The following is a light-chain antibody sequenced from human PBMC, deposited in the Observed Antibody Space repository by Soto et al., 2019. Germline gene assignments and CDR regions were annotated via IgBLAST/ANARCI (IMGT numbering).Light chain of an antibody. V-gene: IGLV2-14*01. CDR1: SSDIGNNYY. Sequence: QSVLTQPASVSGSPGQSITISCTGASSDIGNNYYVSWYQQHPGKAPKLIIYDVSNRPSGVSNRFSGSKSGNTASLTISGLQADDEDDYYCSSYTSSTTIYVFGTGTKVTVL. CDR3: SSYTSSTTIYV. J-gene: IGLJ1*01. CDR2: DVS.